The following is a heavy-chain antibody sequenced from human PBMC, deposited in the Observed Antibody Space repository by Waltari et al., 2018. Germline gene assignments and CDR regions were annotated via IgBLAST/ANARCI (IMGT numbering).Heavy chain of an antibody. CDR2: INPSGGST. V-gene: IGHV1-46*01. CDR1: GYTFTGYY. J-gene: IGHJ4*02. D-gene: IGHD6-13*01. Sequence: QVQLVQSGAEVKKPGASVKVSCTASGYTFTGYYMHWVRQSPGQGLEWMGRINPSGGSTSYAQKVQGRVTMTRDTSTSTVYMELSSLRSEDTAVYYCARDFGQQLVRLSDYWGQGTLVTVSS. CDR3: ARDFGQQLVRLSDY.